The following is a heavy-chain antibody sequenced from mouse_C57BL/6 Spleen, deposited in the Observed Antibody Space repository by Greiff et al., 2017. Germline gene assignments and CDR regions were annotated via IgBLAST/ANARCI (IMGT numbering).Heavy chain of an antibody. Sequence: EVQLQQSGPGMVKPSQSLSLTCTVTGYSITSGYDWHWIRHFPGNKLEWMGYISYSGSTNYNPSLKSRISITHDTSKNHFFLKLNSVTTEDTATYYCARGGDYDYDDYYAMDYWGQGTSVTVSS. D-gene: IGHD2-4*01. CDR1: GYSITSGYD. CDR3: ARGGDYDYDDYYAMDY. V-gene: IGHV3-1*01. CDR2: ISYSGST. J-gene: IGHJ4*01.